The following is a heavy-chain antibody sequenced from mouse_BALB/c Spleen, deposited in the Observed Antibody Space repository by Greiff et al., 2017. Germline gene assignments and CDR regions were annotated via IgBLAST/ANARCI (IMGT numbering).Heavy chain of an antibody. CDR1: GYTFTDYA. CDR2: ISTYYGDA. V-gene: IGHV1S137*01. D-gene: IGHD1-1*01. CDR3: ARESSPAWFAY. J-gene: IGHJ3*01. Sequence: QVQLQQSGAELVRPGVSVKISCKGSGYTFTDYAMHWVKQSHAKSLEWIGVISTYYGDASYNQKFKGKATMTVDKSSSTAYMELARLTSEDSAIYYCARESSPAWFAYWGQGTLVTVSA.